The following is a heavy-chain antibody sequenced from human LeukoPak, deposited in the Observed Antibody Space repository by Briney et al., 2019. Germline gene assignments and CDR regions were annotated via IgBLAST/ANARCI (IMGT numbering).Heavy chain of an antibody. V-gene: IGHV4-59*01. J-gene: IGHJ5*02. CDR2: IYYSGST. Sequence: SETLSLTCTVSGGSISSYYWSWIRQPPGKGLEWIGYIYYSGSTNYNPSLKSRVTISVDTSKNQFSLKLSSVTAADTAVYYCARYSGYDRRRWFDPWGQGTLVTVSP. CDR3: ARYSGYDRRRWFDP. D-gene: IGHD5-12*01. CDR1: GGSISSYY.